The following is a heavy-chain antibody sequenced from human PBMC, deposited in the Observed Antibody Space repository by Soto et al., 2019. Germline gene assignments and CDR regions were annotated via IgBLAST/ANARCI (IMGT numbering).Heavy chain of an antibody. J-gene: IGHJ4*02. CDR2: ISGSGGGT. Sequence: GGSLRLSCAASGFTFSYYAMNWVRQAPGKGLEWVSGISGSGGGTSYADSVKGRFTISRDNSKNTLYLQMNRLRTEDTAVYYCAREFSSGWYYWGQRTLVTVSS. D-gene: IGHD6-19*01. V-gene: IGHV3-23*01. CDR1: GFTFSYYA. CDR3: AREFSSGWYY.